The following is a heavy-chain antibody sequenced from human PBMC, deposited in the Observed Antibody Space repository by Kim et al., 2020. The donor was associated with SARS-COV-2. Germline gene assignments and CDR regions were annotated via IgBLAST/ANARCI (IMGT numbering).Heavy chain of an antibody. Sequence: SETLSHTCAVSGGSISSSNWWSWVRQPPGKGLEWIGEIYHSGSTNYNPSLKSRVTISVDKSKNQFSLKLSSVTAADTAVYYCARDRRDGMVRGVYYFDYWGQGTLVTVSS. CDR1: GGSISSSNW. D-gene: IGHD3-10*01. CDR3: ARDRRDGMVRGVYYFDY. J-gene: IGHJ4*02. CDR2: IYHSGST. V-gene: IGHV4-4*02.